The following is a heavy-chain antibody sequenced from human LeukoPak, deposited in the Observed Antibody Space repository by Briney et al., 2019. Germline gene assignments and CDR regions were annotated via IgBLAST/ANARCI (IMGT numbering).Heavy chain of an antibody. CDR2: IKRDGSET. CDR1: GFTFSSYW. V-gene: IGHV3-7*03. D-gene: IGHD5-18*01. Sequence: PGGSLRLSCAASGFTFSSYWMGWVRQAPGKGLEWVANIKRDGSETYYMDSVKGRFTISRDNAKNSLFLQMVSLRAEDTAVYYCARGRYSSTTYYFDYWGQGTPVTVSS. J-gene: IGHJ4*02. CDR3: ARGRYSSTTYYFDY.